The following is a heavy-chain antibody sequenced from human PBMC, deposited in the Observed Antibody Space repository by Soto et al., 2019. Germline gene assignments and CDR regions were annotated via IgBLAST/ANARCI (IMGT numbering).Heavy chain of an antibody. CDR3: ARWSAIVGGAEALDV. CDR1: GYTFINYG. D-gene: IGHD1-26*01. V-gene: IGHV1-18*01. CDR2: LSAYNGDT. Sequence: QVQLVQSGAEVKKPGASVRVSCKTSGYTFINYGITWVRQAPGQGLEWMGWLSAYNGDTSSSEKLQDRFIMTTDTSTNTVYMDLRSLTSDDTAVYYCARWSAIVGGAEALDVWGQGTMVIVSS. J-gene: IGHJ3*01.